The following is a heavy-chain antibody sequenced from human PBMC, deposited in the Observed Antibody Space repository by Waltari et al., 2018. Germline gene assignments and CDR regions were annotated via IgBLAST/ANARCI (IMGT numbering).Heavy chain of an antibody. CDR2: IYYSGTT. CDR3: ARQLRFVDWIPRYFDS. V-gene: IGHV4-39*01. J-gene: IGHJ4*02. D-gene: IGHD3-3*01. CDR1: GDSISGSRNY. Sequence: QMELQESGPRLVKPSETLSLTCNVSGDSISGSRNYWAWLRQPPGKNLQWIGSIYYSGTTCYNPSLKGRFAISVDTSRNQFSLNVNSVTAADTGIYYCARQLRFVDWIPRYFDSWGRGTLATVSS.